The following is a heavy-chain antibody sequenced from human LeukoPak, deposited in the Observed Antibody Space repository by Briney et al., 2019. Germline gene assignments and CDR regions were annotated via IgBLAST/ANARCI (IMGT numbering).Heavy chain of an antibody. D-gene: IGHD2-2*01. J-gene: IGHJ5*01. CDR3: ARGGVVPATVSNWFDP. Sequence: ASVKVSCKASGYTFTNFGITWVRQAPGQGLEWMGWISPYNGNTNYAQNLQGRVTMTTDISTSTAYMELRSLISDDTAVYYCARGGVVPATVSNWFDPWGQGTLVTVSS. V-gene: IGHV1-18*01. CDR2: ISPYNGNT. CDR1: GYTFTNFG.